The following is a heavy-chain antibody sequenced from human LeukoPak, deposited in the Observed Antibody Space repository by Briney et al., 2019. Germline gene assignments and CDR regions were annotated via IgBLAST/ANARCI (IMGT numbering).Heavy chain of an antibody. CDR2: INPSGGST. CDR1: GYTFTSYG. D-gene: IGHD1-1*01. J-gene: IGHJ4*02. Sequence: ASVKVSCKASGYTFTSYGISWVRQAPGQGLEWMGIINPSGGSTSYAQKFQGRVTMTRDTSTSTVYMELSSLRSEDTAVYYCARDTTPLVRYFDYWGQGTLVTVSS. V-gene: IGHV1-46*01. CDR3: ARDTTPLVRYFDY.